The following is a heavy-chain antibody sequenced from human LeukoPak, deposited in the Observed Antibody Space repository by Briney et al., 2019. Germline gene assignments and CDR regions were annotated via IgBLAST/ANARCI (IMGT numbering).Heavy chain of an antibody. CDR3: ASRPTLSGYYTSYYYYYYMDV. J-gene: IGHJ6*03. D-gene: IGHD3-3*01. CDR2: IIPIFGTA. Sequence: VASVKVSCKAPGGTFSSYAISWVRQAPGQGLEWMGGIIPIFGTANYAQKFQGRVTITADESTSTAYMELSSLRSEDTAVYYCASRPTLSGYYTSYYYYYYMDVWGKGTTVTVSS. CDR1: GGTFSSYA. V-gene: IGHV1-69*01.